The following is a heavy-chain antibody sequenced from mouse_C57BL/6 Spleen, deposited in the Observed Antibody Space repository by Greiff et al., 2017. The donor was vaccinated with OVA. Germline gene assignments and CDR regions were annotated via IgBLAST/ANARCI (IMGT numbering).Heavy chain of an antibody. Sequence: QVQLQQSGAELVKPGASVKISCKASGYAFSSYWMTWVKQRPGKGLEWIGQIYPGDGDTNYNGKFKGKATLTADKSSSTAYMQLCSLTSYDSAVSFFARSPYVFYYFAFWGPGTTLTVSS. CDR1: GYAFSSYW. V-gene: IGHV1-80*01. CDR3: ARSPYVFYYFAF. CDR2: IYPGDGDT. J-gene: IGHJ2*01.